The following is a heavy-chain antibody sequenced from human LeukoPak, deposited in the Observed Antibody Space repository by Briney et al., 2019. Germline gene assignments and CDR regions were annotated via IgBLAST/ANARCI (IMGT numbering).Heavy chain of an antibody. CDR1: GFSFRNYW. J-gene: IGHJ4*02. D-gene: IGHD2-15*01. V-gene: IGHV3-7*01. CDR3: ARDGGLHTNFDY. CDR2: TKPDGSAE. Sequence: GGSLRLSCAASGFSFRNYWMGWVRQAPGKGLEWVANTKPDGSAEYYADSVRGRFITSRDNANNLLYLQMNSLRAEDTAVYYCARDGGLHTNFDYWGQGTLVTVSS.